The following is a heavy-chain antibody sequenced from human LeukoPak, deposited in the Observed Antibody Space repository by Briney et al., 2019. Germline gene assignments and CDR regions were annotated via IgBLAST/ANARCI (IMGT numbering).Heavy chain of an antibody. CDR3: AYSSSWFRGHAFDI. CDR2: ISGSGGST. J-gene: IGHJ3*02. V-gene: IGHV3-23*01. Sequence: GGSLRLSCAASGFTFSSYPMSWVRQAPGKGLEWVSAISGSGGSTYYADSVKGRFTISRDNSKNTLYLQMNSLRAEDTAVYYCAYSSSWFRGHAFDIWGQGTMVTVSS. D-gene: IGHD6-13*01. CDR1: GFTFSSYP.